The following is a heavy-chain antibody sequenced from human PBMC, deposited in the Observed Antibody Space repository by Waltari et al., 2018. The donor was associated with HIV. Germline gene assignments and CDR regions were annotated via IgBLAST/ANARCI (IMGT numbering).Heavy chain of an antibody. Sequence: QVQLVQSGAEVKKPGASVKVSCKASGYTFTSSDINWVRQATGQGLEWMGWMNPNSGNTGYAQKFQGRVTMTRNTSTSTAYMELSSLRSEDTAVYYCARRGRVSTGPCYFDYWGQGTLVTVSS. J-gene: IGHJ4*02. CDR2: MNPNSGNT. D-gene: IGHD1-1*01. CDR3: ARRGRVSTGPCYFDY. V-gene: IGHV1-8*01. CDR1: GYTFTSSD.